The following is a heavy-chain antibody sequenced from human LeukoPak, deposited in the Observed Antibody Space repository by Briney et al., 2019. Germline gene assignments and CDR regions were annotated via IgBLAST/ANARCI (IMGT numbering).Heavy chain of an antibody. D-gene: IGHD3-22*01. CDR1: GFTFSSYT. Sequence: GGSLRLSCAASGFTFSSYTMNWVRQAPGKGLEWVSSISGSGVGTYYADSVKGRFTISRDNSWNTLYLQMSSLRAEDTAVYYCAKDLAYYYDSTSWGQGTMVTVSS. J-gene: IGHJ3*01. CDR2: ISGSGVGT. V-gene: IGHV3-23*01. CDR3: AKDLAYYYDSTS.